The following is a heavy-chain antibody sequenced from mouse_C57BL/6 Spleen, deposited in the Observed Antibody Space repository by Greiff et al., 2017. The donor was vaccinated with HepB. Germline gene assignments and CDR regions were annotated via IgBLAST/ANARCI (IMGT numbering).Heavy chain of an antibody. J-gene: IGHJ1*03. CDR2: ISNGGGST. V-gene: IGHV5-12*01. D-gene: IGHD1-1*01. CDR3: ARHGPLITTVVATDFDWYFDV. Sequence: DVKLVESGGGLVQPGGSLKLSCAASGFTFSDYYMYWVRQTPEKRLEWVAYISNGGGSTYYPDTVKGRFTISRDNAKNTLYLQMSSLKSEDTAMYYCARHGPLITTVVATDFDWYFDVWGTGTTVTVSS. CDR1: GFTFSDYY.